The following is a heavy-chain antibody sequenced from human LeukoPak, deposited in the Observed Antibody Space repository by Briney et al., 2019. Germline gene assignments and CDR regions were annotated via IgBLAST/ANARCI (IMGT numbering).Heavy chain of an antibody. CDR3: ATDVNSGGYAVGTIDY. CDR1: GGSISSGSYY. J-gene: IGHJ4*02. D-gene: IGHD2-15*01. V-gene: IGHV4-61*02. CDR2: IYASGST. Sequence: SQTLSLTCTVSGGSISSGSYYWSWIRQPAGKGLEWIGRIYASGSTNYNSSLKSRVTISVDMSKNQFSLKLSSVTAADTAVYYCATDVNSGGYAVGTIDYWGQGTLVTVSS.